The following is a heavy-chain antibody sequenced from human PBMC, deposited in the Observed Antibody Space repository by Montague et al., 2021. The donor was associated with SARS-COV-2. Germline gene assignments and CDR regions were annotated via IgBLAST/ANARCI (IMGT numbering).Heavy chain of an antibody. CDR1: GGSISSSGHY. J-gene: IGHJ6*02. D-gene: IGHD5-18*01. CDR3: ARSGLPTSLVGYGRGMDV. CDR2: IYNSGTS. Sequence: SETLSLTCTVTGGSISSSGHYWGWIRQPPGKGLEWIGTIYNSGTSYYNPSLPSRVTISIDTSKNQFSLKLTSVTAADTAVYSGARSGLPTSLVGYGRGMDVWGQGTLVIVSS. V-gene: IGHV4-39*07.